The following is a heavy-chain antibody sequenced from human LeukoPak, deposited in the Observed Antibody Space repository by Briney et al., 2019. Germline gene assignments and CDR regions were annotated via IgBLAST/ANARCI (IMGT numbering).Heavy chain of an antibody. V-gene: IGHV1-46*01. D-gene: IGHD5-18*01. Sequence: ASVKVSCKASGYTFTSYGISWVRQAPGQGLEWMGIINPSGGSTSYAQKFQGRVTMTRDTSTSTVYMELSSLRSEDTAVYYCARGTAMVALYFDYWGQGTLVTVSS. CDR3: ARGTAMVALYFDY. J-gene: IGHJ4*02. CDR1: GYTFTSYG. CDR2: INPSGGST.